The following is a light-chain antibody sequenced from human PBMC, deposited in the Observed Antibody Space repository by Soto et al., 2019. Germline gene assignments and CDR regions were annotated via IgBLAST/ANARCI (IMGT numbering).Light chain of an antibody. J-gene: IGKJ1*01. V-gene: IGKV3-20*01. CDR1: QSVSIS. CDR2: GAS. Sequence: EIVLTQSPGTLSLSPGERATLSCRASQSVSISLAWYQQKPGQAPRLLIYGASSRATGIPDRFSGSGSGTGFTLTISRLEPEDFAVYYCQQYGSSPPWTFGQGTKVDIK. CDR3: QQYGSSPPWT.